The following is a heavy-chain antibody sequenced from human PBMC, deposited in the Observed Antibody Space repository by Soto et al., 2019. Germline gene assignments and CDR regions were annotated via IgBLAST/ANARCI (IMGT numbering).Heavy chain of an antibody. Sequence: SVKVSCKASGGTFSSYTISWVRQAPGQGLEWMGRIIPILGIANYAQKFQGRVTITADKSTSTAYMELSSLRSEDTAVYYCASNRYFDWLLSDAFDIWGQGTMVTVSS. V-gene: IGHV1-69*02. J-gene: IGHJ3*02. CDR1: GGTFSSYT. D-gene: IGHD3-9*01. CDR3: ASNRYFDWLLSDAFDI. CDR2: IIPILGIA.